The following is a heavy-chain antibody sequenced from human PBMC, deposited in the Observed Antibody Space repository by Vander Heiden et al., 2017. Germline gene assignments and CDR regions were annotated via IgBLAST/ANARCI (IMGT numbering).Heavy chain of an antibody. CDR3: ARGDSGSFDY. J-gene: IGHJ4*02. D-gene: IGHD1-26*01. V-gene: IGHV3-21*02. CDR2: ISSSGSYI. CDR1: GFSFSRYS. Sequence: EVQLVESGGGLVRPGGSRRLSCPASGFSFSRYSMNWVRQAPGKGLEWVSYISSSGSYIYYADSVKGRFTISRDNAKNSPYLQMSGLRAEDTAVYYCARGDSGSFDYWGQGTLVTVSS.